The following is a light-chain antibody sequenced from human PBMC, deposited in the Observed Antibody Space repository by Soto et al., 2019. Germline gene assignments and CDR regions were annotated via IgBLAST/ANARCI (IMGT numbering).Light chain of an antibody. CDR3: QQYNNWPLT. Sequence: EVVVTQSPATLSVSPGERVTLSCRASQNVSTNLAWYQQKPGQAPRHLIYGASTRATDIPARFSGSGSGTEFTLTISSLQSEDLAVYYCQQYNNWPLTFGGGTKVEIK. CDR1: QNVSTN. CDR2: GAS. J-gene: IGKJ4*01. V-gene: IGKV3-15*01.